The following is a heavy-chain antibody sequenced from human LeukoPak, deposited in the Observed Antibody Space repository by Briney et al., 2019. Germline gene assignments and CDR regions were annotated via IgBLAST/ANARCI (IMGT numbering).Heavy chain of an antibody. CDR1: GFTFDDYG. V-gene: IGHV3-20*04. Sequence: PGGSLRLSCAASGFTFDDYGMSWVRQAPGKGLEWVSGINWNGGSTGYADSVKGRSTISRDNAKNSLYLQMNSLRAEDTALYYCARDLSGWYYFDYWGQGTLVTVSS. J-gene: IGHJ4*02. CDR3: ARDLSGWYYFDY. D-gene: IGHD6-19*01. CDR2: INWNGGST.